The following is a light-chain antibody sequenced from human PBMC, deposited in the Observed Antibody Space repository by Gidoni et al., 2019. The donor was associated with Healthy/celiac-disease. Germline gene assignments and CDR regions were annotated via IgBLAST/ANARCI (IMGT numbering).Light chain of an antibody. Sequence: QSALTQPASVSGSPGQSITISCPGTSSDVGGYNYVSWYQQHPGKAPKLLIYDVSNRPSGVSNRFSGSKSGNTASLTISGLQAEDEADYYCSSYTSSSTLDWVFGGGTKLTVL. J-gene: IGLJ3*02. V-gene: IGLV2-14*01. CDR1: SSDVGGYNY. CDR3: SSYTSSSTLDWV. CDR2: DVS.